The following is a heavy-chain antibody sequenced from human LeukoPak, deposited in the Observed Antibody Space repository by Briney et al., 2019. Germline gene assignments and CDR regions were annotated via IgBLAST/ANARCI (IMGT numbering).Heavy chain of an antibody. CDR2: ISSNGGST. CDR3: ARGRVLRYFDWLSTDFDY. D-gene: IGHD3-9*01. J-gene: IGHJ4*02. CDR1: GFTFSSYA. Sequence: GGSLRLSCAASGFTFSSYAMHWVGQAPGKGLEYVSAISSNGGSTYYANSVKGRFTISRDNSKNTLYLQMGSLRAEDMAVYYCARGRVLRYFDWLSTDFDYWGQGTLVTVSS. V-gene: IGHV3-64*01.